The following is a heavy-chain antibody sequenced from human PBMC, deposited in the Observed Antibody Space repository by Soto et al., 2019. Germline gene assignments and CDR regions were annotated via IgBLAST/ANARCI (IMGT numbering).Heavy chain of an antibody. CDR3: ARDRSAGWWFDP. D-gene: IGHD2-15*01. V-gene: IGHV1-2*02. CDR1: GYTFTGYY. CDR2: INPNSGGT. J-gene: IGHJ5*02. Sequence: QVQLVQSGAEVKKPGASVKVSCKASGYTFTGYYMHWVRQAPGQGLEWMGWINPNSGGTNYAQKFKGRVTMNRDTPISTAYMELSRLRSDATAVYYCARDRSAGWWFDPWGQGTLVTVSS.